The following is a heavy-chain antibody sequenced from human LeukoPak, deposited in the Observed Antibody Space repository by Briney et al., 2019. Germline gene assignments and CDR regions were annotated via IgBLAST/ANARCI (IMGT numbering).Heavy chain of an antibody. CDR3: ARSSDPDTATHYMDV. D-gene: IGHD5-18*01. CDR1: GGSISSGGYY. Sequence: PSETLSLTCTVSGGSISSGGYYWSWIRQPPGKGLEWIGYIYHSGSTYYNPSLKSRVTISVDRSKNQFSLKLSSVTAADTAVYYCARSSDPDTATHYMDVWGKGTTVTVSS. J-gene: IGHJ6*03. V-gene: IGHV4-30-2*01. CDR2: IYHSGST.